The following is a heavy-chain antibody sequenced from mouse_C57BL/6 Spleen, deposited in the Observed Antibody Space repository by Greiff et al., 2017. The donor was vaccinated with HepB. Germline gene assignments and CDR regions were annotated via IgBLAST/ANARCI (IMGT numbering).Heavy chain of an antibody. V-gene: IGHV1-59*01. CDR1: GYTFTSYW. Sequence: QVQLQQPGAELVRPGTSVKLSCKASGYTFTSYWMHWVKQRPGQGLEWIGVIDPSDSYTNYNQKFKGKATLTVDTSSSTAYMPLSSLTSEDSAVYYCARAGLDYGSSFYAMDYWGQGTSVTVSS. J-gene: IGHJ4*01. CDR3: ARAGLDYGSSFYAMDY. D-gene: IGHD1-1*01. CDR2: IDPSDSYT.